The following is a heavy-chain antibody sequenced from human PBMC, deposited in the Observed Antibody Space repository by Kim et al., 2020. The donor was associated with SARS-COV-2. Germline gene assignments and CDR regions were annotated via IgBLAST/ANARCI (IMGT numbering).Heavy chain of an antibody. CDR3: ARKPRGWFDP. V-gene: IGHV4-59*01. D-gene: IGHD3-10*01. J-gene: IGHJ5*02. Sequence: STNSNPSLKSRVTISVDTSKNQFSLKLSSVTAADTAVYYCARKPRGWFDPWGQGTLVTVSS. CDR2: ST.